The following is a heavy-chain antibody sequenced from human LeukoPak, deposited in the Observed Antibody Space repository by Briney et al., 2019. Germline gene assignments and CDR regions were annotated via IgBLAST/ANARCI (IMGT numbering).Heavy chain of an antibody. CDR1: GFTVSSNY. D-gene: IGHD3-22*01. Sequence: PGGSLRLSCAASGFTVSSNYMSWVRQAPGKGLEWVSSFGTRSTSIYHAGSVKGRFAISRDNAKNLLYLQMNSLRAEDTALYYCAREVSEGFDFWGQGTLVTVSS. CDR2: FGTRSTSI. V-gene: IGHV3-21*01. J-gene: IGHJ4*02. CDR3: AREVSEGFDF.